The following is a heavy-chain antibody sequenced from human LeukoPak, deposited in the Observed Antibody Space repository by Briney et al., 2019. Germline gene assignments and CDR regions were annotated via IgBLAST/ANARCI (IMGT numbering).Heavy chain of an antibody. D-gene: IGHD1/OR15-1a*01. CDR1: GFTFSNAW. CDR3: ARGGEGNTVLDY. Sequence: GGSLRLSCAASGFTFSNAWMNWVRQAPGKGLEWVSSISSSSSYIYYADSVKGRFTISRDNAKNSLYLQMNSLRAEDTAAYYCARGGEGNTVLDYWGQGTLVTVSS. CDR2: ISSSSSYI. J-gene: IGHJ4*02. V-gene: IGHV3-21*01.